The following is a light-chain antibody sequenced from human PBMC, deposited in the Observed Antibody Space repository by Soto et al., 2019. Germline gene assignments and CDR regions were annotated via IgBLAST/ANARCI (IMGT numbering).Light chain of an antibody. Sequence: DIQMTQSPSSLSASVGDRVTITCQASQDISNYLNWYQQKPGKAPKLLIYDASNLETGVPSRFSGSGSGTDFNFTISSLQPEDIATYYCHKYDNLLFTLGHGTKVDIK. CDR1: QDISNY. CDR2: DAS. V-gene: IGKV1-33*01. J-gene: IGKJ3*01. CDR3: HKYDNLLFT.